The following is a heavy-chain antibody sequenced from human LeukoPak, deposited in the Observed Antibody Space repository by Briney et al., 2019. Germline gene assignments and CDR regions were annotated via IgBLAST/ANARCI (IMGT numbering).Heavy chain of an antibody. V-gene: IGHV4-39*01. D-gene: IGHD2-21*01. CDR1: GGSISTITYC. CDR2: IYYSGST. J-gene: IGHJ4*02. CDR3: ARHFLPLFYFDY. Sequence: SETLSLTCTVSGGSISTITYCWGWIRQPPGKGLEWIGSIYYSGSTYYNPSLKSRVTISVDTSKNQFSLKLSSVTAADTAVYYCARHFLPLFYFDYWGQGTLVTVSS.